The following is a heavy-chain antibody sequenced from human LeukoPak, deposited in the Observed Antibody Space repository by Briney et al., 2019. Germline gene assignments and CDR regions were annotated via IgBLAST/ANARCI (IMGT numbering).Heavy chain of an antibody. Sequence: GGSLRLSCAASGFTFSSYGMHWVRQAPGKGLEWVAFIRYDGSNKYYADSVKGRFTISRDNSKNTLYLQMNSLRAEDAAVYYCAKDLPYYYDSSGYYWGQGTLVTVSS. CDR2: IRYDGSNK. CDR3: AKDLPYYYDSSGYY. CDR1: GFTFSSYG. V-gene: IGHV3-30*02. J-gene: IGHJ4*02. D-gene: IGHD3-22*01.